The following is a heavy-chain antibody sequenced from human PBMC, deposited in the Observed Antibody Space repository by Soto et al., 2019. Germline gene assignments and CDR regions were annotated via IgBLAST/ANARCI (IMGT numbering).Heavy chain of an antibody. CDR3: SREPNYFDY. Sequence: QVQLVQSGAEVKKPGASVKVSCKASGYTFTSYGITWVRQAPGQGLERLGWISAYNGNTKYAQKLQGRVIMTTDTYTSTADIELRSRRSDDTAVYYCSREPNYFDYWGQGTLVSVSS. CDR1: GYTFTSYG. V-gene: IGHV1-18*01. CDR2: ISAYNGNT. J-gene: IGHJ4*02.